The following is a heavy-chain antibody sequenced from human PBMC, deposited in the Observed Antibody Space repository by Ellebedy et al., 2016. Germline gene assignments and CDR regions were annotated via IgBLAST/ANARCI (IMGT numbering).Heavy chain of an antibody. CDR1: GGSFSGYY. CDR3: ARSRFGGPWFGELFHPPAP. CDR2: INHSGST. D-gene: IGHD3-10*01. J-gene: IGHJ5*02. V-gene: IGHV4-34*01. Sequence: SETLSLTCAVYGGSFSGYYWSWIRQPPGKGLEWIGEINHSGSTNYNPSLKSRVTISVDTSKNQFSLKLSSVTAADTAVYYCARSRFGGPWFGELFHPPAPWGQGTLVTVSS.